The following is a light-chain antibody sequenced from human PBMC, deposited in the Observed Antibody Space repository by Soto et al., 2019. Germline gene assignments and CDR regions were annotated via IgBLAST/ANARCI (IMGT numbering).Light chain of an antibody. CDR3: AAWDYTLNAYV. V-gene: IGLV1-44*01. CDR1: SSNIGSNT. CDR2: SNN. Sequence: QSALTQPPSTSGTPGQRVTFSCSGGSSNIGSNTVNWYQHLPGTAPKLLIYSNNQRPSGVPDRFSGSKSGTSASLAVSGLQSEDEADYYCAAWDYTLNAYVFGTGTQLTVL. J-gene: IGLJ1*01.